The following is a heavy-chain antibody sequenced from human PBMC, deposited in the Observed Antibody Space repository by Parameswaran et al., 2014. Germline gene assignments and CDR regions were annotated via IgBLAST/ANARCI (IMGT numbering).Heavy chain of an antibody. D-gene: IGHD4-11*01. CDR2: INPNSGGT. CDR3: ARDMTTVIADV. Sequence: WVRQAPGQGLEWMGRINPNSGGTNYAQKFQGRVTMTRDTSISTAYMELSRLRSDDTAVYYCARDMTTVIADVWGQGTTVTVSS. J-gene: IGHJ6*02. V-gene: IGHV1-2*06.